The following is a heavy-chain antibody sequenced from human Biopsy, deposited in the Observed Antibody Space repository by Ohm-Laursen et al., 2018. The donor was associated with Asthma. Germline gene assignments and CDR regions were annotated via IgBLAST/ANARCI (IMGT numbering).Heavy chain of an antibody. J-gene: IGHJ4*02. CDR1: GGTFTTYV. CDR2: INSVFGTT. CDR3: ARKAGSCISRTCYSLDF. D-gene: IGHD2-2*01. Sequence: SSVKVSCKSLGGTFTTYVIGWVRQAPGQGLEWMGGINSVFGTTTYPQKFQDRVTTTADDSTSTVYMELSSLRSEDTAVYYCARKAGSCISRTCYSLDFWGQGTLVTVSS. V-gene: IGHV1-69*01.